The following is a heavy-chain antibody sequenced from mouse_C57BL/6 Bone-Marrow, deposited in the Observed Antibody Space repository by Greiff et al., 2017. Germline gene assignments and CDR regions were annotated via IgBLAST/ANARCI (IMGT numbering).Heavy chain of an antibody. D-gene: IGHD2-1*01. J-gene: IGHJ4*01. CDR3: AKLPLYYYAMDY. V-gene: IGHV1-39*01. Sequence: VQLKESGPELVKPGASVKISCKASGYSFTDYNMNWVKQSNGKSLEWIGVINPNYGTTSYNQKFKGKATFTVDQSSSTAYMQLNSLTSEDSAVYYYAKLPLYYYAMDYWGQGTSVTVSS. CDR2: INPNYGTT. CDR1: GYSFTDYN.